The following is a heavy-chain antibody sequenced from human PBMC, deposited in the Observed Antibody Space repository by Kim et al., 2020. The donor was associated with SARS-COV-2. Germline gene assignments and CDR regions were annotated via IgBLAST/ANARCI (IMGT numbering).Heavy chain of an antibody. J-gene: IGHJ5*02. CDR3: ARQEATAACFDP. CDR2: VFYSGTT. D-gene: IGHD6-13*01. CDR1: GDSMNTNRYY. V-gene: IGHV4-39*01. Sequence: SETLSLTCTVSGDSMNTNRYYWAWIRQAPGKGLEYIGRVFYSGTTNYNPSLKSRVTISVDTSNNQFSLRLTSVTAADTALYYCARQEATAACFDPWGQGILVTVSS.